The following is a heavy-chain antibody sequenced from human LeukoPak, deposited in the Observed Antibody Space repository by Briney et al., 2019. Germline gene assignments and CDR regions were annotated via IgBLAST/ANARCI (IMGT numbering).Heavy chain of an antibody. D-gene: IGHD4/OR15-4a*01. J-gene: IGHJ4*02. CDR3: ARGRLWARRVFDY. CDR2: IYYSGST. Sequence: SETLSLTCTVSGGSINSGGYYWSWIRQHPGKGLEWIGYIYYSGSTYYNPSLKSRVTISVDTSKNQFSLKLSSVTAADTAVYYCARGRLWARRVFDYWGQGTLVTVSS. CDR1: GGSINSGGYY. V-gene: IGHV4-31*03.